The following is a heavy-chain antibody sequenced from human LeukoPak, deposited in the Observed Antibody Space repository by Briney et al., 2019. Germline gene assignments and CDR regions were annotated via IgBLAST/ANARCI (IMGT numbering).Heavy chain of an antibody. CDR1: GGTFSSYA. D-gene: IGHD3-3*01. CDR2: IIPIFGTA. V-gene: IGHV1-69*01. CDR3: ARCSLSGYDFWSGYYLDY. J-gene: IGHJ4*02. Sequence: SVKVSCKASGGTFSSYAISWVRQAPGRGLEWMGGIIPIFGTANYAQKFQGRVTITADESTSTAYMELSSLRSEDTAVYYCARCSLSGYDFWSGYYLDYWGQGTLVTVSS.